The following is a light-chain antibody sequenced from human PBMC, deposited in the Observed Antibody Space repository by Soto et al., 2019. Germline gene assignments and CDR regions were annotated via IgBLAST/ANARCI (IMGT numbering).Light chain of an antibody. CDR2: KAS. V-gene: IGKV1-5*03. J-gene: IGKJ1*01. Sequence: DIQMTQSPSTLSGSVGGRVTMTCRASQTISSWLAWYQQKPGKAPKLLMYKASTLKSGLPSRFSGSASGTEFTLTISSLQPDDFATYYCQHYNSYGTFGQGTKVDIK. CDR1: QTISSW. CDR3: QHYNSYGT.